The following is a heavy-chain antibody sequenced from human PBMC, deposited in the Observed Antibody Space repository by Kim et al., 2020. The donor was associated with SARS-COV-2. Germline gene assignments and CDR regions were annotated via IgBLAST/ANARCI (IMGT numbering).Heavy chain of an antibody. V-gene: IGHV4-59*09. D-gene: IGHD5-18*01. CDR2: T. CDR3: ASGYSYGYDY. J-gene: IGHJ4*02. Sequence: TTSNPALMSRVTISLDPSKTQFSLRLSSVTAADTAVYYCASGYSYGYDYWGQGTLVTVSS.